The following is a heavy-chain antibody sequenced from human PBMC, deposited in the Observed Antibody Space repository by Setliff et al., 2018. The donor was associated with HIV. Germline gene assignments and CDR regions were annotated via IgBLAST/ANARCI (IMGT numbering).Heavy chain of an antibody. CDR3: ARYDYGDFDY. CDR2: INHSGST. V-gene: IGHV4-34*01. CDR1: GGSFSGYY. Sequence: PSETLSLTCAVFGGSFSGYYWSWIRQPPGKGLEWIGEINHSGSTDYNPSLKSRVTIAVDTSKNQFSLNLSSVTAADTAVYYFARYDYGDFDYWGQGTPVTVSS. D-gene: IGHD4-17*01. J-gene: IGHJ4*02.